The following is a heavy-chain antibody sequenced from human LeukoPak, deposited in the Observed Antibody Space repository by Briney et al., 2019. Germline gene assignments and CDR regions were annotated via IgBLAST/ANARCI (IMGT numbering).Heavy chain of an antibody. CDR3: ARANWGHPMYYFDY. Sequence: PGGSLRLSCAASGFTVSSNYMSWVRQAPGKGLEWVSIIYSGGSTYYADSVKGRFTISRDNSKNTLYLQMNSLRAEDTAVYYCARANWGHPMYYFDYWGQGTLVTVSS. D-gene: IGHD7-27*01. V-gene: IGHV3-66*01. J-gene: IGHJ4*02. CDR2: IYSGGST. CDR1: GFTVSSNY.